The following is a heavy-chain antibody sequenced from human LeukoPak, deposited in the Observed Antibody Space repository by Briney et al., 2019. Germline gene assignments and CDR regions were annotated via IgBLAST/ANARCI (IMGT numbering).Heavy chain of an antibody. CDR1: GGSISSSSYY. CDR3: ARSQQWLVPVDYFDY. J-gene: IGHJ4*02. CDR2: IYYSGST. V-gene: IGHV4-39*01. D-gene: IGHD6-19*01. Sequence: SETLSFTCTVSGGSISSSSYYWGWIRQPPGKGLEWIGSIYYSGSTYYNPSLKSRVTISVDTSKNQFSLKLSSVTAADTAVYYCARSQQWLVPVDYFDYWGREPWSPSPQ.